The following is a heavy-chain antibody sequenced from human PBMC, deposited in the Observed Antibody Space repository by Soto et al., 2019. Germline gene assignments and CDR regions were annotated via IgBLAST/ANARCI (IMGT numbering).Heavy chain of an antibody. CDR3: ARGEALLWFGELLPTHFDY. V-gene: IGHV4-59*01. Sequence: SETLSLTCTVSGGSISSYYWSWIRQPPGKGLEWIGYIYYSGSTNYNPSLKSRVTISVDTSKNQFSLKLSSVTAADTAVYYCARGEALLWFGELLPTHFDYWGQGTLVTVSS. D-gene: IGHD3-10*01. J-gene: IGHJ4*02. CDR1: GGSISSYY. CDR2: IYYSGST.